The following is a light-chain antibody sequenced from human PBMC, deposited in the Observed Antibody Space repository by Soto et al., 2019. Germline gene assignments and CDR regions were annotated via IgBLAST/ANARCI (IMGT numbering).Light chain of an antibody. Sequence: DIQLTQSPSFLSASVGDRVTISCRASQGISDYLAWYQQKPGKAPKLLIYGASTFQSGVPSRSSGSTPGTEFTHTISSLQPEDFATYFCQQFNAYPLTFGGGTKLEIK. CDR1: QGISDY. J-gene: IGKJ4*01. CDR2: GAS. CDR3: QQFNAYPLT. V-gene: IGKV1-9*01.